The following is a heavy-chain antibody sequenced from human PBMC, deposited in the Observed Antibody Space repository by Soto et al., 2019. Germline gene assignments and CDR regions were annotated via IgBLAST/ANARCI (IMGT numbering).Heavy chain of an antibody. D-gene: IGHD2-2*01. J-gene: IGHJ4*02. CDR2: INPTTGGT. Sequence: GAPVKGSRKASGYPFSGRDLHWVRQAPGQGLEWMALINPTTGGTKYAQKFQGRVSMTWDTSISTAYMELSSLKSDDTAIYYCARGYGSSNGCSDYFDYWGQGTMVTVSS. CDR3: ARGYGSSNGCSDYFDY. V-gene: IGHV1-2*02. CDR1: GYPFSGRD.